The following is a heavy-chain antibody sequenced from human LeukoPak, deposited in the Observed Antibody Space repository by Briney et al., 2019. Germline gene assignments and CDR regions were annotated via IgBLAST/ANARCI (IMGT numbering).Heavy chain of an antibody. CDR1: GYTFTSYG. CDR2: ISAYNGNT. CDR3: ARDGSGYDGYTINGMDV. J-gene: IGHJ6*02. D-gene: IGHD5-12*01. V-gene: IGHV1-18*01. Sequence: GASVKVSCKASGYTFTSYGISWVRQAPGQGLEWMGWISAYNGNTNYAQKLQGRVTMTTDTSTSTAYMELRSLRSDDTAVYYCARDGSGYDGYTINGMDVWGQGTTVTVSS.